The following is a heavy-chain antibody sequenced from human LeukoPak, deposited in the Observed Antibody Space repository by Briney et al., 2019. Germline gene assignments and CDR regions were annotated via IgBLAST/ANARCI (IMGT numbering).Heavy chain of an antibody. CDR1: GYIFTNYW. J-gene: IGHJ2*01. CDR3: ARLGATVVVPDAMPDWYCDL. CDR2: IYPGDSDT. Sequence: GESLKISCKASGYIFTNYWIGWVRQMPGKGLECMGIIYPGDSDTIYSPSFQGQVTISADKSITTAYLQWSSLRASDTAMYYCARLGATVVVPDAMPDWYCDLWGRGTLVTVSS. V-gene: IGHV5-51*01. D-gene: IGHD2-2*01.